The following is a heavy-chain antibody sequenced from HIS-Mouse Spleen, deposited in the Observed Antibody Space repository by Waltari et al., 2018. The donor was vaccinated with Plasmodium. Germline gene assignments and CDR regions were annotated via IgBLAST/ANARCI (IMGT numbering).Heavy chain of an antibody. J-gene: IGHJ6*02. V-gene: IGHV3-30*04. Sequence: QVQLVESGGGGVQPGRSLSLPWAASGFTFSSYAMHLVRQAPGKGLEWVAVISYDGSNKYYADSVKGRFTISRDNSKNTLYLQMNSLRAEDTAVYYCARLYYDFWSGYYPYGMDVWGQGTTVTVSS. CDR3: ARLYYDFWSGYYPYGMDV. CDR1: GFTFSSYA. D-gene: IGHD3-3*01. CDR2: ISYDGSNK.